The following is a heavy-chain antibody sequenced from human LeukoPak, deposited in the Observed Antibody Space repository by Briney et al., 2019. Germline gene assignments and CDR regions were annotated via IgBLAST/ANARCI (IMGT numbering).Heavy chain of an antibody. D-gene: IGHD6-13*01. V-gene: IGHV1-2*02. J-gene: IGHJ4*02. CDR1: GYTFTSYY. Sequence: GASVKVSCKASGYTFTSYYMHWVRQAPGQGLEWMGWINPNSGGTNYAQKFQGRVTMTRDTSISTAYMELSRLRSDDTAVYYCARVEGYSSGWYRDPIDYWGQGTLVTVSS. CDR2: INPNSGGT. CDR3: ARVEGYSSGWYRDPIDY.